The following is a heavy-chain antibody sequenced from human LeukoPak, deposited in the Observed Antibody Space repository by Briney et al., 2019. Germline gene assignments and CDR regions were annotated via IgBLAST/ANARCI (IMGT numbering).Heavy chain of an antibody. CDR1: GYTFTSYY. D-gene: IGHD6-13*01. CDR3: ARDKSSWYYFDY. J-gene: IGHJ4*02. Sequence: ASVKVSCKASGYTFTSYYMHWVRQAPGQGLEWMGIINPSGGSTSYAQKLQGRVTVTRDMSTSTVYMELSSLRSEDTAVYYCARDKSSWYYFDYWGQGTLVTVSS. V-gene: IGHV1-46*01. CDR2: INPSGGST.